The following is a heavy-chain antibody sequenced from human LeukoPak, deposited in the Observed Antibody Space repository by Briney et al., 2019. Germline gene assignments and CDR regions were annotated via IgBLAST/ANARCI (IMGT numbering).Heavy chain of an antibody. CDR3: AKDLRSSPIAFHI. J-gene: IGHJ3*02. CDR2: ISGSGDST. Sequence: PGGSLRLSCAASGFTFSGYAMTWVRQAPGKGLEWVSSISGSGDSTYYADSVKGRFTISRGNSKNTLYLQMNSLRAEDTAVYYCAKDLRSSPIAFHIWGQGTMVTVSS. V-gene: IGHV3-23*01. D-gene: IGHD4-17*01. CDR1: GFTFSGYA.